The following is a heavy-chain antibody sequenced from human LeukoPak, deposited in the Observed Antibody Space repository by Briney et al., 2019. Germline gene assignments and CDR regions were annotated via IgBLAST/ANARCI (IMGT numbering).Heavy chain of an antibody. Sequence: PGGSLRLSCEDSGFTFSSNDMNWVRQAPGKGLEWVSYISNSGSTRYYADSVKGRFTFSRDNAKNSLYLQMNSLRVEDTAIYYCARGVEWFGESRFDPWGQGTLVTVSS. CDR3: ARGVEWFGESRFDP. V-gene: IGHV3-48*03. D-gene: IGHD3-10*01. J-gene: IGHJ5*02. CDR1: GFTFSSND. CDR2: ISNSGSTR.